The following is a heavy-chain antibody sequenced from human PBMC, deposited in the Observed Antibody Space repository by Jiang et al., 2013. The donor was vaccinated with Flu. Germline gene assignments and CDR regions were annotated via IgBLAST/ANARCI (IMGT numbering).Heavy chain of an antibody. CDR1: GFTFSDYY. CDR3: ARMELWLNYYYGMDV. D-gene: IGHD5-18*01. V-gene: IGHV3-11*04. CDR2: ISSSGSTI. Sequence: GSLRLSCAASGFTFSDYYMSWIRQAPGKGLEWVSYISSSGSTIYYADSVKGRFTISRDNAKNSLYLQMNSLRAEDTAVYYCARMELWLNYYYGMDVWGQGTTVTVSS. J-gene: IGHJ6*02.